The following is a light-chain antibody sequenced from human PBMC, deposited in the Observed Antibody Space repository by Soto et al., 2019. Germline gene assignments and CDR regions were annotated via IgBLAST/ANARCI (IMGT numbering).Light chain of an antibody. CDR1: QSVNNN. V-gene: IGKV3-15*01. Sequence: EIVMTQSPATLSVSPGERATLSCTASQSVNNNLAWYQQKPGQAPRLLNSGASTRATGIQARFSGSGSGTEFTLTISSLQSEDFAVYYCQQYNNWPLTFGGGTKVVIK. J-gene: IGKJ4*01. CDR2: GAS. CDR3: QQYNNWPLT.